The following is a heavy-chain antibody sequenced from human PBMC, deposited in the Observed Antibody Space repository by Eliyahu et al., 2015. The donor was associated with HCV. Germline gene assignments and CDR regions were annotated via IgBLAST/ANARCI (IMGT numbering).Heavy chain of an antibody. J-gene: IGHJ4*02. V-gene: IGHV1-2*02. CDR1: GYTFTGYY. CDR3: ARDQFGGVGPERAGAGWGPVDY. Sequence: KVSCKASGYTFTGYYMHWVRQAPGQALEWMGWINPNSGGTNYAQKFQGRVTMTRDTSISTAYMELSRLRSDDTAVYYCARDQFGGVGPERAGAGWGPVDYWGQGTLVTVSS. D-gene: IGHD6-19*01. CDR2: INPNSGGT.